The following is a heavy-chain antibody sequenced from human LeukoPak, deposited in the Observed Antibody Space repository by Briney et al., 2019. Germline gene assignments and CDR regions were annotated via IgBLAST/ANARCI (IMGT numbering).Heavy chain of an antibody. J-gene: IGHJ4*02. CDR3: AREIKDCGGDCYLFDY. V-gene: IGHV4-34*01. D-gene: IGHD2-21*02. Sequence: PSETLSLTCAVYGWSFSNYYWSWIRQPPGKGLEWIGEINHSGSTNYNPSLKSRVTISVDTSKNQFSLKLTSVTAVDTAVYYCAREIKDCGGDCYLFDYWGQGTLVTVSS. CDR1: GWSFSNYY. CDR2: INHSGST.